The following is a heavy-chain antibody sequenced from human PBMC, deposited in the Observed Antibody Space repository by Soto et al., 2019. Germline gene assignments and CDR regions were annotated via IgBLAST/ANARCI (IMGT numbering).Heavy chain of an antibody. V-gene: IGHV2-70*11. CDR3: ARIVHYYDSSGYYPDP. D-gene: IGHD3-22*01. CDR2: IDWDDDK. J-gene: IGHJ5*02. Sequence: SGPTLVNPTQTLTLTCTFSGFSLSTSGMCVSWIRQPPGKALEWLARIDWDDDKYYSTSLKTRLTISKDTSKNQVVLTMTNMDPVDTATYYCARIVHYYDSSGYYPDPWGQGTLVTVSS. CDR1: GFSLSTSGMC.